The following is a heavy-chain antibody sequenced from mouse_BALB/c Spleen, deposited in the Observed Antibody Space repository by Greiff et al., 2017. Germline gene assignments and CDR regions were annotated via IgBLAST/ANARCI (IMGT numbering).Heavy chain of an antibody. D-gene: IGHD2-2*01. CDR1: GYTFSSYW. V-gene: IGHV1-9*01. J-gene: IGHJ2*01. CDR2: ILPGSGST. Sequence: VKLQESGAELMKPGASVKISCKATGYTFSSYWIEWVKQRPGHGLEWIGEILPGSGSTNYNEKFKGKATFTADTSSNTAYMQLSSLTSEDSAVYYCARRDGYDSFDYWGQGTTLTVSS. CDR3: ARRDGYDSFDY.